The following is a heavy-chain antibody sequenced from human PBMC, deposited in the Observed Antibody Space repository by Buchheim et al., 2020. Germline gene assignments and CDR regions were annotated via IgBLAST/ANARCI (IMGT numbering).Heavy chain of an antibody. J-gene: IGHJ3*02. CDR2: ISYDGVNE. Sequence: QVRLVESGGGVVQPGRSLRLSCAASGFTFSNYGMHWVRQAPGKGLEWVAVISYDGVNEYYADSVKGRFTISRDNSKNMLYLQMNSLGAADTAVYYCAKDKTTYYDFWSAWFDIWGQGT. CDR1: GFTFSNYG. CDR3: AKDKTTYYDFWSAWFDI. V-gene: IGHV3-30*18. D-gene: IGHD3-3*01.